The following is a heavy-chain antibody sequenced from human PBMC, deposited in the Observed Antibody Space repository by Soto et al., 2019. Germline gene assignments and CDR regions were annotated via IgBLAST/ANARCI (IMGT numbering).Heavy chain of an antibody. J-gene: IGHJ4*02. CDR3: ARGRTSSPTPGDY. CDR2: IYYSGST. Sequence: QVQLQESGPGLVKPSQTLSLTCTVSGGSISSGGYYWSWIRQHPGKGLEWIGYIYYSGSTYYNPSLKSRVTXSXDXSKNQFPLKLSSVTAADTAVYYCARGRTSSPTPGDYWGQGTLVTVSS. CDR1: GGSISSGGYY. D-gene: IGHD2-2*01. V-gene: IGHV4-31*03.